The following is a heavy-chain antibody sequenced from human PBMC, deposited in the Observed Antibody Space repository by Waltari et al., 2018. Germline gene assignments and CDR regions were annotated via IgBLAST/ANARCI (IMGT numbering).Heavy chain of an antibody. CDR2: LNHSGST. CDR3: ARVHRAGYFDY. J-gene: IGHJ4*02. D-gene: IGHD2-21*01. V-gene: IGHV4-34*01. CDR1: GGSFSGYY. Sequence: QVQLQQWGAGLLKPSETLSLTCAVYGGSFSGYYWSWIRQPPGKGLEWIGELNHSGSTNYNPALKSRVTISVDTSKNQFSLKLSSVTAADTAVYYCARVHRAGYFDYWGQGTLVTVSS.